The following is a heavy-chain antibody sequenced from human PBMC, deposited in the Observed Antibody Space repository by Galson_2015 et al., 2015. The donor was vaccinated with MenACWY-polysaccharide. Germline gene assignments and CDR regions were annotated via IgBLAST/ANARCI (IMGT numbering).Heavy chain of an antibody. CDR2: IQYDGTNK. V-gene: IGHV3-30*02. J-gene: IGHJ4*02. Sequence: SLRLSCAASGLRFSGSGMHWVRQAPGKGLKWVAVIQYDGTNKVYADSVKGRFSISRDNSKNTLFLQMNSLRAEDTALYYCARDGDNDLPLDYWGQGTLVTVSS. CDR1: GLRFSGSG. D-gene: IGHD2-21*01. CDR3: ARDGDNDLPLDY.